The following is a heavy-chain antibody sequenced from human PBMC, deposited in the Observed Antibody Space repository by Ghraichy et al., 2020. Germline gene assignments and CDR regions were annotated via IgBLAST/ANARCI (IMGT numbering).Heavy chain of an antibody. CDR1: GFTFSSYA. CDR2: ISGSGGST. J-gene: IGHJ6*02. CDR3: AKEIWLLLSLGGYGMDV. D-gene: IGHD3-9*01. V-gene: IGHV3-23*01. Sequence: GGSLRLSCAASGFTFSSYAMSWVRQAPGKGLEWVSAISGSGGSTYYADSVKGRFTISRDNSKNTLYLQMNSLRAEDTAVYYCAKEIWLLLSLGGYGMDVWGQGTTVTVSS.